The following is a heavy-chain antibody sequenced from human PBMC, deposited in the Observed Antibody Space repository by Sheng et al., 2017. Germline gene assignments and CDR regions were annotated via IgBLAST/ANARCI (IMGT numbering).Heavy chain of an antibody. CDR1: GYTFTSYG. CDR2: ISAYNGNT. J-gene: IGHJ2*01. CDR3: ARDPYAFGRLPCRYFDL. V-gene: IGHV1-18*01. Sequence: QVQLVQSGAEVKKPGASVKVSCKASGYTFTSYGISWVRQAPGQGLEWMGWISAYNGNTNYAQKLQGRVTMTTDTSTSTAYMELRSLRSDDTAVYYCARDPYAFGRLPCRYFDLWGRGTLVTVSS. D-gene: IGHD5-12*01.